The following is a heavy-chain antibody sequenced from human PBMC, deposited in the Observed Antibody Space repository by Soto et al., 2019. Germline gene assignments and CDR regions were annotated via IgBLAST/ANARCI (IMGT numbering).Heavy chain of an antibody. Sequence: SETLSLTCSVTGFSISSGGYYWSWIRQHPGKGLEWIGYIHYSGSAYYNPSLKSRLTISVDTSKNQFSLKMSSVTAADTAVYYCARDRYCAGGLCKSGVFDYLGQASLGNVSS. CDR2: IHYSGSA. CDR3: ARDRYCAGGLCKSGVFDY. D-gene: IGHD2-8*02. V-gene: IGHV4-31*03. J-gene: IGHJ4*02. CDR1: GFSISSGGYY.